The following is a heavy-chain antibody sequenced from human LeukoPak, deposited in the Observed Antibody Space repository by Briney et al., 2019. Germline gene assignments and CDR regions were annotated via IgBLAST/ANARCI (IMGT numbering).Heavy chain of an antibody. Sequence: PGGSQRLSCAASGFTFSSYGMHWVRQAPGKGLEWVAVIWHDGSNKYYADSVKGRFTISRDNSKNTLYLQMNSLRAEDTAVYYCARGDYYGSRGDYWGQGTLVTVSS. CDR2: IWHDGSNK. J-gene: IGHJ4*02. V-gene: IGHV3-33*01. D-gene: IGHD3-10*01. CDR3: ARGDYYGSRGDY. CDR1: GFTFSSYG.